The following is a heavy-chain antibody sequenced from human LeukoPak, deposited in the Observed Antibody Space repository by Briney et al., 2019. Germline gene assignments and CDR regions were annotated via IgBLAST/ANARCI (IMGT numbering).Heavy chain of an antibody. CDR3: ARDWEVSAVVYFDY. D-gene: IGHD5-18*01. CDR2: IKQDGSEK. J-gene: IGHJ4*02. CDR1: GFTFSSYW. V-gene: IGHV3-7*01. Sequence: GGSLRLSCAASGFTFSSYWMSWVRQAPGKGLEWVANIKQDGSEKYYVDSVKGRFTISRDNAKNSLYLQMNSLRAEDTAVYYCARDWEVSAVVYFDYWGQGTLVTVSS.